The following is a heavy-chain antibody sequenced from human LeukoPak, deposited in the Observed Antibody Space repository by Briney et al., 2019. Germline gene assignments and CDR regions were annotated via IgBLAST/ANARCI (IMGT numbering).Heavy chain of an antibody. CDR2: IKQDGSEK. CDR1: GLTFSEHW. D-gene: IGHD3-10*01. CDR3: ARDGGATLVRGVITFDY. J-gene: IGHJ4*02. Sequence: PGGSLRLSCAASGLTFSEHWMTWVRQAPGKGLEWVATIKQDGSEKYYLDSVKGRFTISRDNTKNSLYLQMNSLRAEDTAVYYCARDGGATLVRGVITFDYWGQGTLVTVSS. V-gene: IGHV3-7*01.